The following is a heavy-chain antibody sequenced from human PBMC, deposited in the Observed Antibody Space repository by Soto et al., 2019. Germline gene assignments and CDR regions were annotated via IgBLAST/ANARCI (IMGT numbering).Heavy chain of an antibody. D-gene: IGHD2-15*01. CDR2: IYWDDDK. Sequence: QITLKESGPTLVKPTQTLTLTCTFSGFSLSTSGVGVGWIRQPPGKALEWLALIYWDDDKRYSPSLKSRLTIPKDTPKIQLVLTMTNMDPVDTATYYCAHSYCSGGSCYRLYWYFDLWGRGTLVTVSS. CDR1: GFSLSTSGVG. CDR3: AHSYCSGGSCYRLYWYFDL. V-gene: IGHV2-5*02. J-gene: IGHJ2*01.